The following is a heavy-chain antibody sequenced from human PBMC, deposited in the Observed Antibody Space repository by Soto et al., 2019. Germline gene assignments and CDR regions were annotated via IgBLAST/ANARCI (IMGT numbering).Heavy chain of an antibody. D-gene: IGHD6-13*01. Sequence: HPGGSLRLSCAASGFTFSSYGMHWVRQAPGKGLEWVAVISYDGSNKYYADSVKGRFTISRDNSKNTLYLQMNSLRAEDTAVYYCAKGPMPPGYSSSWYQGGYSGNYYYGMYVWGQGTTVTVSS. V-gene: IGHV3-30*18. CDR3: AKGPMPPGYSSSWYQGGYSGNYYYGMYV. CDR1: GFTFSSYG. J-gene: IGHJ6*02. CDR2: ISYDGSNK.